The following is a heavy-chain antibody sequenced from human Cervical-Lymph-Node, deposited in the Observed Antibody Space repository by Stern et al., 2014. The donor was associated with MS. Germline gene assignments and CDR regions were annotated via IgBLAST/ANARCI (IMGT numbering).Heavy chain of an antibody. D-gene: IGHD2-21*02. CDR3: ARGCGGGDCLFDY. CDR1: GDSISGGDYY. CDR2: IYYTGST. Sequence: QVQLQESGPGLVKPSQTLSLTCKVSGDSISGGDYYWNWIRQPPGKGLEWIGYIYYTGSTYYNPSLKSRDSIADDTSKTQFSLMLPSVTAADPAVYYCARGCGGGDCLFDYWGQGTLVTVSS. V-gene: IGHV4-30-4*01. J-gene: IGHJ4*02.